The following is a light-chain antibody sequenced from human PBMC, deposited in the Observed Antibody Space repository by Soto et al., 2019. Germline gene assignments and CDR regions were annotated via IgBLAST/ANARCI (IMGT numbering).Light chain of an antibody. CDR2: AAS. Sequence: DIQMTQSPSSLSESVGDRVTITCRASQSISNYLNWYQHKPGKAPNLLIYAASTLHSGVPSRFSGSGSGTHFTLTISSLQPEDFATYYCQQTYSSPETFAQGTKVEI. CDR3: QQTYSSPET. CDR1: QSISNY. V-gene: IGKV1-39*01. J-gene: IGKJ1*01.